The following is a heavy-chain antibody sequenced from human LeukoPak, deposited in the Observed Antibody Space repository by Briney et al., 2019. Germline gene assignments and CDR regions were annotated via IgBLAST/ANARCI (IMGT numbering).Heavy chain of an antibody. J-gene: IGHJ4*02. Sequence: GGSLRLSCAASGFTFSSYGMHWVRQAPGKGLEWVAFIRYDGSNKYYADSVKGRFTISRDNSKNTLYLQMNSLRAEDAAVYYCAKDPEKITTKHSGSYFDYWGQGTLVTVSS. CDR2: IRYDGSNK. V-gene: IGHV3-30*02. CDR3: AKDPEKITTKHSGSYFDY. D-gene: IGHD1-26*01. CDR1: GFTFSSYG.